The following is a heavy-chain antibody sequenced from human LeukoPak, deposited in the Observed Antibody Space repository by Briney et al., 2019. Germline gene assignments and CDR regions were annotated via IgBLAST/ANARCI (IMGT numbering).Heavy chain of an antibody. Sequence: SETLSLTCAVYGGSFSGYYWNWIRQPPGKGLEWIGEINHSGSTNYNPSLKSRVTISVDTSKNQFSLKLSSVTAADTAVYYCARALNPLPGTYFFDYWGQGTLVTVSS. D-gene: IGHD2-15*01. CDR3: ARALNPLPGTYFFDY. CDR1: GGSFSGYY. V-gene: IGHV4-34*01. CDR2: INHSGST. J-gene: IGHJ4*02.